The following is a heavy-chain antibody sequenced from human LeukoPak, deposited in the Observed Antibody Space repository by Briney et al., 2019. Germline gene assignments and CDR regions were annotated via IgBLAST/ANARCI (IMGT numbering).Heavy chain of an antibody. CDR3: AKDNGITMVRGVIRAFDY. CDR1: GGSFSGYY. V-gene: IGHV4-34*01. J-gene: IGHJ4*02. D-gene: IGHD3-10*01. Sequence: SETLSLTCAVYGGSFSGYYWTWIRQPPGKGLEWIGEMNHSGSANYNPSLKSRVTISVDTSKNQCSLRLSSVTAADTAVYYCAKDNGITMVRGVIRAFDYWGQGTLVTVSS. CDR2: MNHSGSA.